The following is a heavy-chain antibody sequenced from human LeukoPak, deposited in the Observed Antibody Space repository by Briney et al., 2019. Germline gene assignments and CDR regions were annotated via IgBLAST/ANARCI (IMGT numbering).Heavy chain of an antibody. J-gene: IGHJ4*02. V-gene: IGHV3-53*05. CDR1: GFSVSSND. CDR2: IYAGGNT. CDR3: AKDPTEYYYDSSGYYPDY. D-gene: IGHD3-22*01. Sequence: GGSLRLSCAASGFSVSSNDMSWFRQAPGKGLEWVSLIYAGGNTYSADSVKGRFTISRDNSKNTLYLQMNSLRPEDTAVYYCAKDPTEYYYDSSGYYPDYWGQGILVTVSS.